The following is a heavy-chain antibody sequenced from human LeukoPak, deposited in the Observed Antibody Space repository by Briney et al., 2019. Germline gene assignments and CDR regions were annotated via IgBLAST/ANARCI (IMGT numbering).Heavy chain of an antibody. J-gene: IGHJ4*02. CDR2: ISGYNGVT. D-gene: IGHD1-26*01. Sequence: ASVKVSCKASGYTFTSHGISWVRQAPGQGLEWTGWISGYNGVTEYSQKLQGRVTLTTDSSTSTVYLELGNLRSDDTAMYYCARDQAVGATAGTFDYWGQGALVTVSS. V-gene: IGHV1-18*01. CDR1: GYTFTSHG. CDR3: ARDQAVGATAGTFDY.